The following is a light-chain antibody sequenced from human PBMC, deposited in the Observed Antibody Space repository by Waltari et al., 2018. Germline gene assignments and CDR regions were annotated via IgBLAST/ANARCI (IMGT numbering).Light chain of an antibody. CDR2: EAS. Sequence: EIVLTQSPATLSLSPGERATLSCRASQSVSSYFAWYQQKPGQAPRLLIYEASNRATVIPARFSGSGSGTDFTLTISSLEPEDFAVYYCQQRSNWPPLTFGGGTKVEIK. V-gene: IGKV3-11*01. J-gene: IGKJ4*01. CDR3: QQRSNWPPLT. CDR1: QSVSSY.